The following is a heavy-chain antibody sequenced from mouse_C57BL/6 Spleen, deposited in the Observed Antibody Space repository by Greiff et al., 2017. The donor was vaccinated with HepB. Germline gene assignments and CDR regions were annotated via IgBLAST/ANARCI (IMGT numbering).Heavy chain of an antibody. Sequence: ESGPGLVKPSQSLSLTCSVTGYSITSGYYWNWIRQFPGNKLEWMGYISYDGSNNYNPSLKNRLSITRDTSKNQFFLKVNSVTTEDTATYYCARDRDDYDGYWYFDVWGTGTTVTVSS. CDR3: ARDRDDYDGYWYFDV. D-gene: IGHD2-4*01. V-gene: IGHV3-6*01. CDR2: ISYDGSN. CDR1: GYSITSGYY. J-gene: IGHJ1*03.